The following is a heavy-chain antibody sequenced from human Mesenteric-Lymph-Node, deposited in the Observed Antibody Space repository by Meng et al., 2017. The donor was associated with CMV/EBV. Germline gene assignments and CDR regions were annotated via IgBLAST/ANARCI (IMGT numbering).Heavy chain of an antibody. Sequence: ASVKVSCKASGYTFTSYDINWVRQATGQGLEWMGWMNPNSGNTGYAQKFQSRVTMTRNTSISTAYMELSSLRSEDTAVYYCARVGNVIMREAWINWFDPWGQGTLVTVSS. CDR3: ARVGNVIMREAWINWFDP. V-gene: IGHV1-8*01. CDR2: MNPNSGNT. J-gene: IGHJ5*02. D-gene: IGHD3-10*01. CDR1: GYTFTSYD.